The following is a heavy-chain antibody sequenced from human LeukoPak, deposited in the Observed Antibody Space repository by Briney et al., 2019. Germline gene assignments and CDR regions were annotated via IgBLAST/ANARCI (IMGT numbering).Heavy chain of an antibody. CDR2: INSDGSST. CDR1: GFTFSSYA. V-gene: IGHV3-74*01. J-gene: IGHJ4*02. CDR3: ARGGGDGRAGY. Sequence: GGSLRLSCAASGFTFSSYAMSWVRQAPGKGLVWVSRINSDGSSTSYADSVKGRFTISRDNAKNTLYLQMNSLRAEDTAVYYCARGGGDGRAGYWGQGTLVTVSS. D-gene: IGHD5-24*01.